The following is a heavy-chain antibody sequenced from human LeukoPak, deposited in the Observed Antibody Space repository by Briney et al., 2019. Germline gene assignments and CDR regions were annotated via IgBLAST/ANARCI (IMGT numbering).Heavy chain of an antibody. Sequence: RRASVKVSCKASGYTFTSYGISWVRQAPGQGLEWMGWISAYNGNTNYAQKLQGRVTMTTDTSTSTAYMELRSLRSDDTAVYYCAGGLYYYDSSGPLDYWGQGTLVTVSS. J-gene: IGHJ4*02. CDR1: GYTFTSYG. CDR2: ISAYNGNT. V-gene: IGHV1-18*01. CDR3: AGGLYYYDSSGPLDY. D-gene: IGHD3-22*01.